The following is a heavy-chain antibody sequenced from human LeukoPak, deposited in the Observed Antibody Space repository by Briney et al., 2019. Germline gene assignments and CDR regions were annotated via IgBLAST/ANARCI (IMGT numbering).Heavy chain of an antibody. J-gene: IGHJ4*02. D-gene: IGHD6-19*01. Sequence: PGGSLRLSCAASGFTFNSYAMYWVRQAPGKGLEGVSGIFGSGGSAHYADSVKGRFTIFRDNSKNTVYLQMNSLRAEDTAVYYCAKTTTRYSSGRYPGWPVDYWGQGTLVTVSS. CDR2: IFGSGGSA. CDR1: GFTFNSYA. V-gene: IGHV3-23*01. CDR3: AKTTTRYSSGRYPGWPVDY.